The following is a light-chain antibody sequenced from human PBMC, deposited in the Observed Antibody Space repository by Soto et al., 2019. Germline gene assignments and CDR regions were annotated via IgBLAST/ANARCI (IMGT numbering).Light chain of an antibody. CDR3: QRFDASHFT. Sequence: EVVLTQSPGTLSLSPGERATLSCRASQPIDRKFLAWYQQKPGQAPRLLIHGASTRATGVPDRFSGSGSERDFSLTISSLEPEDFAVYFCQRFDASHFTFGGGTKVEIK. CDR1: QPIDRKF. CDR2: GAS. V-gene: IGKV3-20*01. J-gene: IGKJ4*01.